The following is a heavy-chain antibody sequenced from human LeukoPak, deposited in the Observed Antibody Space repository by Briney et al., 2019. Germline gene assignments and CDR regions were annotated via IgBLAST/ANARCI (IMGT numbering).Heavy chain of an antibody. CDR2: IDHSGST. V-gene: IGHV4-34*01. J-gene: IGHJ6*04. Sequence: NTSETLSLTCTVYGESFSDYSWTWIRQSPGKGLEWIGEIDHSGSTNYNPSLTRRVSISMDTSKNQFSLKLNSVTAADTAVYYCARDRGDFWSATFSVWGKGTTVTVSS. D-gene: IGHD3-3*01. CDR3: ARDRGDFWSATFSV. CDR1: GESFSDYS.